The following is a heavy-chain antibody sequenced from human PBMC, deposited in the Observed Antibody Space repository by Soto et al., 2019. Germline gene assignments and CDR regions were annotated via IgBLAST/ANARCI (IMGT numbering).Heavy chain of an antibody. CDR2: ISAYNGNT. D-gene: IGHD3-10*01. CDR3: ARNLVRGVSLDYYYYYMDV. J-gene: IGHJ6*03. CDR1: GYTFTSYG. Sequence: ASVKVSCKASGYTFTSYGISWVRQAPGQGLEWMGWISAYNGNTNYAQKLQGRVTMTTDTSTSTAYMELRSLRSDDTAVYYCARNLVRGVSLDYYYYYMDVWGKGTRVTVS. V-gene: IGHV1-18*01.